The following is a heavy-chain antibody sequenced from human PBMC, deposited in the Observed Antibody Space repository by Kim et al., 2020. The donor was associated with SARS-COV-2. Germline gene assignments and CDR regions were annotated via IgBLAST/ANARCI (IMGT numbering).Heavy chain of an antibody. Sequence: SETLSLTCTVSGASMSMSNHYWAWIRQPPGKGLEWVGSISSSGSTSYNPSLKSRVTISVDTSKKQFSLRLTSVTAADTAVFYCASDGADYGAAHEGFDY. J-gene: IGHJ4*01. CDR3: ASDGADYGAAHEGFDY. D-gene: IGHD4-17*01. V-gene: IGHV4-39*07. CDR1: GASMSMSNHY. CDR2: ISSSGST.